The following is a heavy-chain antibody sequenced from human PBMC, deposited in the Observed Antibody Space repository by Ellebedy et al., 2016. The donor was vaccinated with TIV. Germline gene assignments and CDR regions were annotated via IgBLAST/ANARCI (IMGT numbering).Heavy chain of an antibody. CDR2: MSYSGSYI. Sequence: GGSLRLXXAASGFSFSSYTMNWVRQAPGKGLEWVSCMSYSGSYIYQADSVRGRFTMSRDNAKNSLYLQLNSLRAEDTAVYFCARAESTGTVDYWGQGTLVTVSS. CDR3: ARAESTGTVDY. CDR1: GFSFSSYT. J-gene: IGHJ4*02. D-gene: IGHD1-1*01. V-gene: IGHV3-21*01.